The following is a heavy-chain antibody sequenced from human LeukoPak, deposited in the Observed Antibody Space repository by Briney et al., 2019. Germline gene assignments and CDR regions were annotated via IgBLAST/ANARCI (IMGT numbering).Heavy chain of an antibody. CDR3: ARQSRYSDSSGYFSDDY. J-gene: IGHJ4*02. CDR2: IYDSGST. D-gene: IGHD3-22*01. CDR1: GGSTSSSTYY. V-gene: IGHV4-39*01. Sequence: SETLSLTCTVSGGSTSSSTYYWDWIRQPPGKGLEWIGNIYDSGSTHYNPSLESRVTISVDTSKNQFSLKLNSVTAADTAVHYCARQSRYSDSSGYFSDDYWGQGTLVTVSS.